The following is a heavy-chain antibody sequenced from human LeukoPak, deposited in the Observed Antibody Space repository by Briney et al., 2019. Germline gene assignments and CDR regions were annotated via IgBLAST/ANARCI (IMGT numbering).Heavy chain of an antibody. Sequence: LRLSCAASGFTFSSYSMNWVRQPPGKGLEWIGYIYYSGSTYYNPSLKSRVTISVDTSKNQFSLKLSSVTAADTAVYYCARDAPAYCSSTSCYSPLDYWGQGTLVTVSS. V-gene: IGHV4-30-4*08. J-gene: IGHJ4*02. CDR1: GFTFSSYS. D-gene: IGHD2-2*02. CDR2: IYYSGST. CDR3: ARDAPAYCSSTSCYSPLDY.